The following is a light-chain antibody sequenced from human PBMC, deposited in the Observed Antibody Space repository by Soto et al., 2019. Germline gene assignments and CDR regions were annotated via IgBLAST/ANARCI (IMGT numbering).Light chain of an antibody. J-gene: IGKJ1*01. V-gene: IGKV1-5*03. Sequence: DIQMTQSPSTLPASVGDRVTVTCRASQSIRSWLAWYQEKPGKAPKLLIYKASLLETGVPSRFSGSGSGTEFTLTISSLQTDDFVTHYCQQYTSHPCTLGQGTKVDIK. CDR2: KAS. CDR1: QSIRSW. CDR3: QQYTSHPCT.